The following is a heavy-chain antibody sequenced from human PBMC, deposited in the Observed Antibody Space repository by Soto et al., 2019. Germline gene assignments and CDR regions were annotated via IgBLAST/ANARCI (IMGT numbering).Heavy chain of an antibody. J-gene: IGHJ4*02. CDR1: GGTFSSYA. CDR2: IIPIFGTA. Sequence: SVKVSCKASGGTFSSYAISWLRQAPGQGLEWMGGIIPIFGTANYAQKFQGRVTITADESTSTAYMELSSLRSEDTAVYYCARERHIITMVRGPLGYWGQGTLVTVSS. CDR3: ARERHIITMVRGPLGY. V-gene: IGHV1-69*13. D-gene: IGHD3-10*01.